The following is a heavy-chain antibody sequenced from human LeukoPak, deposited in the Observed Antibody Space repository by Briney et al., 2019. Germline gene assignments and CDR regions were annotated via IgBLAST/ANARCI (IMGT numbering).Heavy chain of an antibody. Sequence: GGSLRLSCAASGFTFSSYAMSWVRQAPGKGLEWVSAISGSGGSTYYADSVKGRFTISRDNSKNTLYLQMNSLRAEDTAVYYCAKATGYYYDSSGYPGDYWGQGTLVTVSS. CDR3: AKATGYYYDSSGYPGDY. D-gene: IGHD3-22*01. CDR1: GFTFSSYA. J-gene: IGHJ4*02. CDR2: ISGSGGST. V-gene: IGHV3-23*01.